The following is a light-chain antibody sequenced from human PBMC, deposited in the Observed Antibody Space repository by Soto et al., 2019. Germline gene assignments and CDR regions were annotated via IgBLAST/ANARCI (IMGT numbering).Light chain of an antibody. V-gene: IGKV3-20*01. J-gene: IGKJ1*01. Sequence: EIVLTQAPGTLSLYPGERATLSCRASQSIRSNYVAWYQQKPGQGPRLLIYGASSRATGIPDRFSGSGSGTDFTLIISRLEPEDFAMYYCQQYGSSPRTFGQGTKVDIK. CDR2: GAS. CDR1: QSIRSNY. CDR3: QQYGSSPRT.